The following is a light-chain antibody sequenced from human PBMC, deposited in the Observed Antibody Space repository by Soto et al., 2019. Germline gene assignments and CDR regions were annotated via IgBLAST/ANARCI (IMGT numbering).Light chain of an antibody. V-gene: IGKV1-39*01. Sequence: DIQMTQSPSSLSASVGDRVIITCRASQRISTYLNWYQQKPGKAPKLLIYAASSLQSGVPSRFSGSGSGTDFTLTISSLQPEDFATYYCQQSYSTPYTFGQGTKLEIK. J-gene: IGKJ2*01. CDR1: QRISTY. CDR3: QQSYSTPYT. CDR2: AAS.